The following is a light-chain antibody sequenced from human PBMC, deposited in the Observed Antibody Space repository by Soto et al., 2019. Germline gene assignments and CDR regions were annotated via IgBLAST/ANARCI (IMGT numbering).Light chain of an antibody. CDR3: QQYGSSPRT. Sequence: PGERATLSFRASQSVSSTYFAWYQQKPGQAPRPLIYGASSRATGIPDRFSGSGSGTEFTLTISRLEPEDFEVYFCQQYGSSPRTFGQGTRLEIK. CDR1: QSVSSTY. CDR2: GAS. V-gene: IGKV3-20*01. J-gene: IGKJ5*01.